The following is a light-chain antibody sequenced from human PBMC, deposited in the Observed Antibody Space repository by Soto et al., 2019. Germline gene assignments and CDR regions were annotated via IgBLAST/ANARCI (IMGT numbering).Light chain of an antibody. CDR2: AAS. J-gene: IGKJ4*01. CDR1: QDISSY. V-gene: IGKV1-9*01. CDR3: QQLNRYPLT. Sequence: DIQLTQSPSFLSASVGDRVTITCRASQDISSYLAWYQQKPGRAPKLLIYAASTLQSGVPSRFSGSRSGTEFTLTIISLQPEDFATYYCQQLNRYPLTFGGGTKVDIK.